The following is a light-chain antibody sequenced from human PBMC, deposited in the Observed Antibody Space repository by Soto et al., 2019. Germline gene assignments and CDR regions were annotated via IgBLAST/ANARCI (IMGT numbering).Light chain of an antibody. Sequence: AIQVTQSPSSLSASVGDRVTITCRTSQGIRSALGWYQQKPGKVPKLLIYAASTLQSGVTSRFSGSGSGRDFTLTISSLQPEDFATYYCLLDYNYFWAFGQGTKVDIK. CDR2: AAS. CDR1: QGIRSA. CDR3: LLDYNYFWA. J-gene: IGKJ1*01. V-gene: IGKV1-6*01.